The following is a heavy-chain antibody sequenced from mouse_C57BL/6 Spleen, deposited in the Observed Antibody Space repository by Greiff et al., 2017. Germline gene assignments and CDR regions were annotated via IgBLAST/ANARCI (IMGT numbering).Heavy chain of an antibody. CDR1: GYTFTSYW. Sequence: VQLQQSGAELVMPGASVKLSCKASGYTFTSYWMHWVKQRPGQGLEWIGEIDPSDSYTNYNQKFKGKSTLTVDKSSSTAYMQLSSLTSEDSAVYYCARASDSSGYRYFDYWGQGTTLTVSS. CDR2: IDPSDSYT. CDR3: ARASDSSGYRYFDY. D-gene: IGHD3-2*02. J-gene: IGHJ2*01. V-gene: IGHV1-69*01.